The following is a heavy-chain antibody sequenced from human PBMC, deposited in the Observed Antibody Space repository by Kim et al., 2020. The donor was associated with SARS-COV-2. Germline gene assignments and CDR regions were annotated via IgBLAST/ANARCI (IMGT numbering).Heavy chain of an antibody. J-gene: IGHJ5*02. CDR1: GGSITANY. CDR3: ARGLGTHNWFDP. CDR2: IKYSGTT. D-gene: IGHD3-9*01. Sequence: SETLSLTCTVSGGSITANYWSWIRQSQGKGLEWIGFIKYSGTTNYNPSLKSRVTISIDTSKTQFSLRLTSVTAADTAVYYCARGLGTHNWFDPWGQGAL. V-gene: IGHV4-59*01.